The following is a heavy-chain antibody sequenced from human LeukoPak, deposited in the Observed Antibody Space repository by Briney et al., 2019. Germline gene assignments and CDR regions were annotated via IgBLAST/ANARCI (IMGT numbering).Heavy chain of an antibody. CDR1: AGSISSYY. D-gene: IGHD5-12*01. V-gene: IGHV4-59*01. Sequence: SETLSLTCTVSAGSISSYYWSWIRQPPGKGLEWIGSIYYSGSTNYNPSLKSRVSISVDTSKNQFSLKLSSVTAADTAVYYCAGERPGYSGYERRPYYYYYYGMDVWGQGTTVTVSS. J-gene: IGHJ6*02. CDR3: AGERPGYSGYERRPYYYYYYGMDV. CDR2: IYYSGST.